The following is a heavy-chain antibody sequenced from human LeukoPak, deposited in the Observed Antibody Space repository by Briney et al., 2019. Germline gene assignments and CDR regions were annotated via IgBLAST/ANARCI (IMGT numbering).Heavy chain of an antibody. V-gene: IGHV3-7*01. CDR1: GFTFSSYW. CDR3: ARDLGMGDYFDY. CDR2: IKQDKSEK. D-gene: IGHD1-26*01. Sequence: PGGSLRLSCAASGFTFSSYWMSWVRQAPGKGLEWVANIKQDKSEKYYVDSVKGRFTISRDNVKNSLYLRMNSLRAEDTAVYYCARDLGMGDYFDYWGQGTLVTVSS. J-gene: IGHJ4*02.